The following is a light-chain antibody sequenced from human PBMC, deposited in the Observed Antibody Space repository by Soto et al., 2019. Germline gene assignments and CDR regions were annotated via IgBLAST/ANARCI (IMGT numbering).Light chain of an antibody. Sequence: QSALTHPPSASGSPGQSVTISCTGTSSDVGGYNYVSWYQQHPGKAPKLMIYEVSRRPSGVPDRFSGSKSGNTASLTVSGLQADDEADYYCSSSAGSNPLFGGGTKLTVL. CDR3: SSSAGSNPL. J-gene: IGLJ2*01. CDR2: EVS. CDR1: SSDVGGYNY. V-gene: IGLV2-8*01.